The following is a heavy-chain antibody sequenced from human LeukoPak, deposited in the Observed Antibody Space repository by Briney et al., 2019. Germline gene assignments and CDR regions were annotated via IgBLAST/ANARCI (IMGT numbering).Heavy chain of an antibody. J-gene: IGHJ4*02. CDR2: INPNSGGT. V-gene: IGHV1-2*02. D-gene: IGHD3-10*01. CDR3: ARDYQWFGELLGY. Sequence: ASVKVSCKASGYTFTGYYMHWVRQAPGQGLEWMGWINPNSGGTNYAQKFQGRVTMTRDTSISTAYMELSRLRSDDTAVYYCARDYQWFGELLGYWGQGTLVTVSS. CDR1: GYTFTGYY.